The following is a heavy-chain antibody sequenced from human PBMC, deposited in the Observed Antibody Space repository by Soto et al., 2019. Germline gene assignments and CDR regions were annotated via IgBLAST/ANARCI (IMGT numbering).Heavy chain of an antibody. CDR1: GFTFSSFT. Sequence: QVQLVESGGGVVQPGRSLRLSCAVSGFTFSSFTMHWVRQAPGKGLEWVAVISYDGSNKYYADSVKGRFTISRDNSKNTLYLQMNNLRAEDTAVYYCARESNYGDYIFWFDPWGQGSLVTVSS. V-gene: IGHV3-30-3*01. CDR3: ARESNYGDYIFWFDP. J-gene: IGHJ5*02. CDR2: ISYDGSNK. D-gene: IGHD4-17*01.